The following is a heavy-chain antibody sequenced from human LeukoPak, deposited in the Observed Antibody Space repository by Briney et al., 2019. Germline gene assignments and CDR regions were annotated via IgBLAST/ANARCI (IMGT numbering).Heavy chain of an antibody. Sequence: PSETLSLTCAVSGGSISSSNWWCWVRQPPGKGLEWIGEIYHSGSTNYNPSLKSRVTISVDKSKNQFSLKLSSVTAADTAVYYCARVSSGATTVDYWGQGTLVTVSS. J-gene: IGHJ4*02. D-gene: IGHD1-26*01. CDR3: ARVSSGATTVDY. V-gene: IGHV4-4*02. CDR1: GGSISSSNW. CDR2: IYHSGST.